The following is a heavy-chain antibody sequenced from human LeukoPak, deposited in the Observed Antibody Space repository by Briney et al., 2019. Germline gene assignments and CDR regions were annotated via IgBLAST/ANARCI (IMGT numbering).Heavy chain of an antibody. Sequence: GASVKVSCKASGYTFTSYDINWVRQATGKGLEWMGWMNPNSGNTGYAQKFQGRVTMTRNTSISTAYMELSSLRSEDTAVYYCAREPVDTAMDEGDYWGQGTLVTVSS. CDR2: MNPNSGNT. V-gene: IGHV1-8*01. J-gene: IGHJ4*02. CDR3: AREPVDTAMDEGDY. D-gene: IGHD5-18*01. CDR1: GYTFTSYD.